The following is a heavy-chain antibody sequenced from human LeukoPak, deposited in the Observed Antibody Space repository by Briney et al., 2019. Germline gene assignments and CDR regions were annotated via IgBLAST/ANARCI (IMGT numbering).Heavy chain of an antibody. CDR2: ISAYNGNT. D-gene: IGHD6-13*01. V-gene: IGHV1-18*01. J-gene: IGHJ4*02. Sequence: ASVKVSCKASGYTFTSYGISWVRQAPGQGLEWMGWISAYNGNTNYAQKLQGRVTMTTDTSTSTAYMELRSLRSDDTAVYYCARSYSSSWYPEDYFDYWGQGTLVTVSS. CDR1: GYTFTSYG. CDR3: ARSYSSSWYPEDYFDY.